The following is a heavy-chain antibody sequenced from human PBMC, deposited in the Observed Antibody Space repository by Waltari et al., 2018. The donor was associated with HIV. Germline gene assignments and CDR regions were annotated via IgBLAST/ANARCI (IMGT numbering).Heavy chain of an antibody. J-gene: IGHJ6*02. D-gene: IGHD2-2*01. CDR3: ARARLVSRGQYCSTTSCLPHYYYYYGMDV. CDR1: GGSFSGSY. CDR2: INHSGST. Sequence: QVQLRQWGAGLLKPSETLSLTCAVYGGSFSGSYWSWIRQPPGKGLEWIGEINHSGSTNYNPSLKSRVTISVDTSKNKFSLKLTSVTAADTAVFYCARARLVSRGQYCSTTSCLPHYYYYYGMDVWGQGTTVTVSS. V-gene: IGHV4-34*01.